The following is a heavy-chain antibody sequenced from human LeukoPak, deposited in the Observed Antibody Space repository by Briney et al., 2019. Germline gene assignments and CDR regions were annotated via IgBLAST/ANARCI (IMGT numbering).Heavy chain of an antibody. V-gene: IGHV4-4*07. J-gene: IGHJ6*03. CDR3: ARVVVELRGDYYYYMDV. Sequence: PSETLSLTCTVSGDSISSYYWSWIQQPAGKGLEWIGRIYTSGSTNYNPSLKSRVTMSVDTSKNQFSLKLSPVTAADTAVYYCARVVVELRGDYYYYMDVWGKGTTVTVSS. CDR1: GDSISSYY. CDR2: IYTSGST. D-gene: IGHD1-7*01.